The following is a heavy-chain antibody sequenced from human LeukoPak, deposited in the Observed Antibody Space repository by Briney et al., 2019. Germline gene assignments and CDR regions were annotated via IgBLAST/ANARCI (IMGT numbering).Heavy chain of an antibody. V-gene: IGHV3-74*01. CDR3: VAAGTFDY. Sequence: GGSLRLSCVVSGFTFSTYWMYWVRQAPGKGLVWVSRINTDGSTTNYADSVKGRFTISRDNTKNTLYLQMNTLRAEDTAVYYCVAAGTFDYWGQGALVAVSS. CDR2: INTDGSTT. D-gene: IGHD6-13*01. CDR1: GFTFSTYW. J-gene: IGHJ4*02.